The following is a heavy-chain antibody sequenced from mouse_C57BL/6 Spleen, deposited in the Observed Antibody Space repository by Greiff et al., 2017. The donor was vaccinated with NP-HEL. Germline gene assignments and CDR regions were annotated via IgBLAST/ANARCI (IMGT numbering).Heavy chain of an antibody. Sequence: EVQGVESGGGLVKPGGSLKLSCAASGFTFSDYGMHWVRQAPEKGLEWVAYISSGSSTIYYADTVKGRFTISRDNAKNTLFLQMTSLRSEDTAMYYCAKRWLLPPYAMDYWGQGTSVTVSS. CDR2: ISSGSSTI. V-gene: IGHV5-17*01. CDR3: AKRWLLPPYAMDY. J-gene: IGHJ4*01. D-gene: IGHD2-3*01. CDR1: GFTFSDYG.